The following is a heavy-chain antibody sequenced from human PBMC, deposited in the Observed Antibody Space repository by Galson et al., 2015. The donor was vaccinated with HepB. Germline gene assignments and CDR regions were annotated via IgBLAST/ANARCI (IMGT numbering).Heavy chain of an antibody. D-gene: IGHD4-17*01. CDR1: GFTFSSYG. CDR2: ISYDGSNK. V-gene: IGHV3-30*18. CDR3: AKDLNGYGVSGGFDS. Sequence: SLRLSCAASGFTFSSYGMHWVRQAPGKGLEWVAVISYDGSNKYYADSVKGRFTISRGNSKNTLYLQMNSLRAEDTAVYYCAKDLNGYGVSGGFDSCGQGTLVTVSS. J-gene: IGHJ4*02.